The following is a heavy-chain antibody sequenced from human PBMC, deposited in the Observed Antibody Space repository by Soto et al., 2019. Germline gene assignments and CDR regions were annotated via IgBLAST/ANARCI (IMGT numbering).Heavy chain of an antibody. CDR1: GYSFTSYW. CDR2: IDPSDSYT. J-gene: IGHJ6*02. Sequence: GESLKISCKGSGYSFTSYWISWVRQMPGKGLEWMGRIDPSDSYTNYSPSFQGHVTISADKSISTAYLQWSSLKASDTAMYYCARHSSIAARPDYYFDMDVWGQGTTVTVSS. D-gene: IGHD6-6*01. V-gene: IGHV5-10-1*01. CDR3: ARHSSIAARPDYYFDMDV.